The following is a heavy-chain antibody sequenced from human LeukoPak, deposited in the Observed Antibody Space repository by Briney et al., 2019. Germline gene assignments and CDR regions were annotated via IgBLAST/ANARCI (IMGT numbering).Heavy chain of an antibody. CDR2: IRSKAYGGTT. CDR3: SREGYSGSVTHKGNDY. Sequence: PGGSLRLACAASGFTFYNAWMSWVRQAPGKGLEWVGFIRSKAYGGTTEYAASVKGRFTISRDDSKSIAYLQMNSLKIEDTAVYYCSREGYSGSVTHKGNDYWGQGTLVTVSS. J-gene: IGHJ4*02. D-gene: IGHD3-10*01. CDR1: GFTFYNAW. V-gene: IGHV3-49*04.